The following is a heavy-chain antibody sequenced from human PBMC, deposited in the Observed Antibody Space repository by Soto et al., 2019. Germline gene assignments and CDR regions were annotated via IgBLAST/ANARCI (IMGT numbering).Heavy chain of an antibody. CDR2: MNPNSGNT. CDR3: AREGLLWFGELSANHTWFDP. V-gene: IGHV1-8*01. Sequence: QVQLVQSGAEVKKPGASVKVSCKASGYTFTSYDINWVRQATGQGLEWMGWMNPNSGNTGYAQKFQGRVTMTRNTSISTAYMEVSSLRSEDTAVYYCAREGLLWFGELSANHTWFDPWGQGTLVTVSS. J-gene: IGHJ5*02. D-gene: IGHD3-10*01. CDR1: GYTFTSYD.